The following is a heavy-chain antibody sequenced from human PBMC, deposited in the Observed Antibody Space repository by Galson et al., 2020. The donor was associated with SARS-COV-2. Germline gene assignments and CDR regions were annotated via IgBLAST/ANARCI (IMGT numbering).Heavy chain of an antibody. Sequence: SETLSLTCAVSGYSINSDFYWAWIRQPPGKGLEWIGSIHHNGTTYQNPSLKSRVAISLDTSKNQFSLNLSSVTAADTAVYYCARPSSSGYYSSWYFDLWGRGTLVTVSS. CDR2: IHHNGTT. CDR3: ARPSSSGYYSSWYFDL. D-gene: IGHD3-22*01. CDR1: GYSINSDFY. J-gene: IGHJ2*01. V-gene: IGHV4-38-2*01.